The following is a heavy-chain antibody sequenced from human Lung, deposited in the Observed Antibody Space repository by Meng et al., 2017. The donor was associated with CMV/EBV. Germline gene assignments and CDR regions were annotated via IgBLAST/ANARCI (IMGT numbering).Heavy chain of an antibody. CDR1: GFTFGNYV. V-gene: IGHV3-23*01. J-gene: IGHJ3*01. CDR3: AKPFYTCYGPFDL. D-gene: IGHD3-9*01. CDR2: ISGGSGDT. Sequence: GGPLRLXCAASGFTFGNYVMTWVRQAPGKGLEWVSSISGGSGDTHYASSVHGRFSISSDDSKNTLYLQMNSLRDEVTAVYYCAKPFYTCYGPFDLWGQGTMVTVSS.